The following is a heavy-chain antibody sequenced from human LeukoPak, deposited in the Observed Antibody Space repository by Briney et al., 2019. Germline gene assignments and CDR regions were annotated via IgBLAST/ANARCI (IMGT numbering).Heavy chain of an antibody. J-gene: IGHJ5*02. V-gene: IGHV3-48*03. CDR2: ISSSGSTI. Sequence: GGSLRLSCAASGFTFSSYEMNWVRQAPGKGLEWVSYISSSGSTIYYADSVKGRFTISRDIAENSLYLQMSSLRADDTAVYYCARGDDSGWFNWFDPWGQGTLVTVSS. CDR3: ARGDDSGWFNWFDP. CDR1: GFTFSSYE. D-gene: IGHD6-19*01.